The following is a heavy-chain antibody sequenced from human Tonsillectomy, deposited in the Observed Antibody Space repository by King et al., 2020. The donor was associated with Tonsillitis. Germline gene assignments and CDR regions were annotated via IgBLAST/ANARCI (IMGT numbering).Heavy chain of an antibody. D-gene: IGHD3-3*01. Sequence: VQLVESGGGLVQPGRSLRLSCAASRFTFDDYAMHWVRQAPGRGLEWVSGYSWNSGSIGYAVSVKGRFTISRDNDKNSLYLQMNSLRAEDTALYYCVKDTVTIFGVVSYGMDVWGQGTTVTVSS. J-gene: IGHJ6*02. CDR1: RFTFDDYA. CDR3: VKDTVTIFGVVSYGMDV. CDR2: YSWNSGSI. V-gene: IGHV3-9*01.